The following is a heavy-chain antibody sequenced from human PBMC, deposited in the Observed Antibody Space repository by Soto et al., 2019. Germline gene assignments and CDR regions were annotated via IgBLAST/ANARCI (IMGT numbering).Heavy chain of an antibody. CDR2: IKSTKDGGAR. D-gene: IGHD1-1*01. CDR3: VEGWNDF. CDR1: GFMFSSAW. V-gene: IGHV3-15*01. J-gene: IGHJ4*02. Sequence: EVQVVESGGDLVEPGGSLRLSCVTSGFMFSSAWMSWVRQAPGKGLEWVARIKSTKDGGARDYAAPVNGRFSISRDDSKSTVYLXXXXXRVEDTALYYCVEGWNDFWGQGTLVTVSS.